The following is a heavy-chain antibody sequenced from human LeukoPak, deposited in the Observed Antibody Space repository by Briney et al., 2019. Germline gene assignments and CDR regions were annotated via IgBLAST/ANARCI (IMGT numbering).Heavy chain of an antibody. J-gene: IGHJ4*02. CDR2: IKDNIGGGTS. CDR3: TTDFSPVDLSSGDYSY. CDR1: GFTFTSAW. D-gene: IGHD3-3*01. Sequence: GGSLRLSCAASGFTFTSAWMVWVRQAPGKGLEWVCRIKDNIGGGTSDLAAPVKGRFTISRDDSRSTVYLQMNSLKTEDTAVYYCTTDFSPVDLSSGDYSYWGLGTLVTVSS. V-gene: IGHV3-15*01.